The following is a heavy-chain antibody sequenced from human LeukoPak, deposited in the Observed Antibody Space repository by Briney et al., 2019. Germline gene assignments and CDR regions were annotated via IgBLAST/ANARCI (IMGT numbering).Heavy chain of an antibody. CDR3: AKQIFGVVGPPDAFDV. Sequence: PGGSLRLSCAASGFTVSSNYMSWVRQAPGKGLEWVSAISGSGGSTYYADSVKGRFTISRDNSKNTLYLQMNSLRAEDTAVYYCAKQIFGVVGPPDAFDVWGQGTMVTVSS. V-gene: IGHV3-23*01. CDR1: GFTVSSNY. CDR2: ISGSGGST. D-gene: IGHD3-3*01. J-gene: IGHJ3*01.